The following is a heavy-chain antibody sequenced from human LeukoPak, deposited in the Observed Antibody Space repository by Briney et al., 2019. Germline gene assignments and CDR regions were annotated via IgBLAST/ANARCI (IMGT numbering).Heavy chain of an antibody. J-gene: IGHJ4*02. D-gene: IGHD1-26*01. V-gene: IGHV1-2*02. CDR2: INLNSGGT. Sequence: ASVKVSCKASGYTFTDFYMHWVRQAPGQGLEWVGCINLNSGGTNYAQNFQGRVTMTRDTSISTAYMELNRLISDDTAVYYCARAAKWELLKGGLDSWGQGTLVTVSS. CDR3: ARAAKWELLKGGLDS. CDR1: GYTFTDFY.